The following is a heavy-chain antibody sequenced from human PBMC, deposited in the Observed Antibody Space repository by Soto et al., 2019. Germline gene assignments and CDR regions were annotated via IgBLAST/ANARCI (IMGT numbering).Heavy chain of an antibody. CDR2: IAPGNGNT. D-gene: IGHD2-21*01. CDR1: GYTFTDYT. Sequence: ASVKVSCKASGYTFTDYTIHWVRQAPGQRLEWMGWIAPGNGNTKYSQNFQGRVTITRDTSATAAYMELSSLRSEDTAVYYCAKGSRMWTPDYWGQGTLVTVSS. CDR3: AKGSRMWTPDY. J-gene: IGHJ4*02. V-gene: IGHV1-3*01.